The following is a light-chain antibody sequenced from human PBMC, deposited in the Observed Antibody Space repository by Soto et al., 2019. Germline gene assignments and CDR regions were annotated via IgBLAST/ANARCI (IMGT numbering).Light chain of an antibody. CDR1: QSISDS. CDR2: DVS. Sequence: DIHMTQSPSTLSASVGYIFTITCRASQSISDSLAWYQKKKGKAPDLLISDVSNLERGVASRLRGSGYGTDLSITIRSMKNEDSATYYCQQPISFTITFGHGTRLEIK. CDR3: QQPISFTIT. J-gene: IGKJ5*01. V-gene: IGKV1-5*01.